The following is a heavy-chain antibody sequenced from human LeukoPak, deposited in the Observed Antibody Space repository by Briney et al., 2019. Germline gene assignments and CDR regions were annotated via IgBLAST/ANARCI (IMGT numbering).Heavy chain of an antibody. CDR3: ARFLIGSYSFDY. CDR1: GGSISSSSYY. Sequence: PSETLSLTCTVSGGSISSSSYYWGWIRQPPGKGLEWIGSIYYSGSTYYNPSLKSRVTISVDTSKNQFSLKLSSVTAADTAVYYCARFLIGSYSFDYWGQGTLVTVSS. V-gene: IGHV4-39*07. D-gene: IGHD1-26*01. CDR2: IYYSGST. J-gene: IGHJ4*02.